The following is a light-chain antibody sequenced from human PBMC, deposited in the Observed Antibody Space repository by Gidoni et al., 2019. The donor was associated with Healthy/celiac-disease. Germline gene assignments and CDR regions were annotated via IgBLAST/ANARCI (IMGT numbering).Light chain of an antibody. CDR1: SSNIGAGYD. V-gene: IGLV1-40*01. J-gene: IGLJ2*01. Sequence: QSVLTQPPSVSGPPGQRVTISCTGSSSNIGAGYDVHWYQQLPGTAPKLLIYGNSNRPSGVPDRFSGSKSGTSASLAITGLQAEDEADYYCQSYDSSLSARDVVFGGGTKLTVL. CDR2: GNS. CDR3: QSYDSSLSARDVV.